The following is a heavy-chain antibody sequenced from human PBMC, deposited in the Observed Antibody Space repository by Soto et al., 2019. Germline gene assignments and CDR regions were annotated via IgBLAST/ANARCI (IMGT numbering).Heavy chain of an antibody. CDR2: ISGYIDKK. Sequence: QVQLVQSGAEVKKPGASVNISCKASGYSFPSYGITWVRQAPGQGLEWVGWISGYIDKKFYTEKVQGRVTMTIDRSTSTAYMELRSLSSDDTAIYFCARGDGRVIILPDYWGQGTLVTVSS. J-gene: IGHJ4*02. CDR1: GYSFPSYG. CDR3: ARGDGRVIILPDY. D-gene: IGHD3-16*02. V-gene: IGHV1-18*01.